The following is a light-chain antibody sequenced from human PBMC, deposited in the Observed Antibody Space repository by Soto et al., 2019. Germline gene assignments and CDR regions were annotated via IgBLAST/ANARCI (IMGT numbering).Light chain of an antibody. J-gene: IGKJ1*01. CDR2: GAS. Sequence: EIVMTQSPATLSVSPGERATLSCRASQSVSSNLAWYQQKPGQAPRLLIYGASTRATGIPARFSVSGSGTEFTFTISRLRYEDFAVYFCQQYHNWPPWTFGQGTKVEI. V-gene: IGKV3-15*01. CDR1: QSVSSN. CDR3: QQYHNWPPWT.